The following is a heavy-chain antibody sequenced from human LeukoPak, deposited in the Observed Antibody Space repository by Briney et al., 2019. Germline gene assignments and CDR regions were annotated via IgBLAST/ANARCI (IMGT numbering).Heavy chain of an antibody. Sequence: PGGSLRLSCAASGFAFSTYWMSWVRQAPGKGLEWVANIKGEGSDKYYLDSLKGRFNVSRDNTKNSLYLQVNSLRADDTAVYYCARPFGSGTYYQFDLWGQGTLVTVSS. CDR1: GFAFSTYW. V-gene: IGHV3-7*04. J-gene: IGHJ4*02. CDR3: ARPFGSGTYYQFDL. CDR2: IKGEGSDK. D-gene: IGHD3-10*01.